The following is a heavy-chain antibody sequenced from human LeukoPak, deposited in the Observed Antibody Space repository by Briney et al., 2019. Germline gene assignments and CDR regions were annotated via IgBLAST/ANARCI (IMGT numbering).Heavy chain of an antibody. J-gene: IGHJ4*02. V-gene: IGHV4-59*01. D-gene: IGHD5-18*01. Sequence: SGTLSLSCTASGGSFSSYYWSWVRQPPGKGLEWISYIYYGGSFHYYASLKSRVTIAADTSKKQFSMKLSSVTAADTTVYYWARSPDGYRYTYFDYWGQGTLVTVSS. CDR1: GGSFSSYY. CDR2: IYYGGSF. CDR3: ARSPDGYRYTYFDY.